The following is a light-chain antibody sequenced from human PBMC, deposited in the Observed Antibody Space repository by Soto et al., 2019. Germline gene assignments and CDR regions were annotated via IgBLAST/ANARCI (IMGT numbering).Light chain of an antibody. CDR3: QQYGSSPLLT. V-gene: IGKV3-20*01. CDR2: GAS. Sequence: EIVLTQSPGTLSLSPGERATLSCRASQSVSSSYLAWYQQKPGQAPRLLIYGASSRATGIPDRFSGSRSGTDFTLTISRLEPEDFAVYYCQQYGSSPLLTFGGGTKVEIK. CDR1: QSVSSSY. J-gene: IGKJ4*01.